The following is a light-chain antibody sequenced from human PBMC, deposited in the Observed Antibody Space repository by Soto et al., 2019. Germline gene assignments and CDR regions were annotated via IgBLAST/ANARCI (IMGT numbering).Light chain of an antibody. CDR2: SAS. CDR1: QGISSH. CDR3: QQLNSYPRT. V-gene: IGKV1-9*01. J-gene: IGKJ1*01. Sequence: SSLSASVGDRVTITCRASQGISSHLGWYQQKAGKAPELLIYSASSLRNGVPSRFSGSGSGTDFTLTISSLQPADFATYYCQQLNSYPRTFGQGTKVDIK.